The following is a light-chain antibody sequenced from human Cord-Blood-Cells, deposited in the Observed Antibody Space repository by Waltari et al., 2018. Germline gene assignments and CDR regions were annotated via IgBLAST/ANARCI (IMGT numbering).Light chain of an antibody. V-gene: IGLV2-11*01. Sequence: QSALPQPRSVSGSPGQSVTISCTGTSRDVGGYNYVSWYQQHPGNAPKLMIYDVSKRPSGVPDRFSGSKSGNTASLTISGLQAEDEADYYCCSYAGSYTFEVFGGGTKLTV. CDR3: CSYAGSYTFEV. J-gene: IGLJ2*01. CDR1: SRDVGGYNY. CDR2: DVS.